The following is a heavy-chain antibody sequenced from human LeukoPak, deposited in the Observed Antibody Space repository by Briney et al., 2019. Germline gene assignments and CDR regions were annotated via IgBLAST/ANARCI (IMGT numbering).Heavy chain of an antibody. Sequence: SVKVSCKASGGTFSSYAISWVRQAPGQGLEWMGRIIPIFGIANYAQKFQGRATIAADKSTSTAYMELSSLRSEDTAVYYCARTGTYCSGGSCYWGYYYYGMDVWGQGTTVTVSS. V-gene: IGHV1-69*04. D-gene: IGHD2-15*01. CDR1: GGTFSSYA. CDR2: IIPIFGIA. CDR3: ARTGTYCSGGSCYWGYYYYGMDV. J-gene: IGHJ6*02.